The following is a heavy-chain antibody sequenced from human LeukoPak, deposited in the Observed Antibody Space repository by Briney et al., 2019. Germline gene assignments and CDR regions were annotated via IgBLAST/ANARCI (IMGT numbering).Heavy chain of an antibody. V-gene: IGHV1-18*01. Sequence: GASVKVSCKASGYTFTSYGISWVRQAPGQGLEWMGWISAYNGNTNYAQKLQGRVTMTTDTSTSTAYMELRSLRSDDTAVYYCASDSSSWYVDYYYGMDVWGQGTTVTVSS. CDR3: ASDSSSWYVDYYYGMDV. J-gene: IGHJ6*02. CDR2: ISAYNGNT. CDR1: GYTFTSYG. D-gene: IGHD6-13*01.